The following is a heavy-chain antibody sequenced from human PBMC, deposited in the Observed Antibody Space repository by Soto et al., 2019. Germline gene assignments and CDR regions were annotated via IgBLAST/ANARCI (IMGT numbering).Heavy chain of an antibody. Sequence: GGSLRLSCAASGLTFDDYAMHWVRQAPGKGLEWVSLISWDGGSTYYADSVKGRFTISRDNSKNSLYLQMNSLRAEDTALYYCAKGKDRGYYYGMDVWGQGTTVTVS. CDR1: GLTFDDYA. V-gene: IGHV3-43D*04. J-gene: IGHJ6*02. CDR3: AKGKDRGYYYGMDV. CDR2: ISWDGGST.